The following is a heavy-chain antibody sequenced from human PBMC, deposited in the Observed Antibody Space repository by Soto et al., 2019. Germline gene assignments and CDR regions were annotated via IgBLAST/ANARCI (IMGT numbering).Heavy chain of an antibody. D-gene: IGHD1-26*01. Sequence: QVQLVQSGAEVKKPGSSVKVSCKASGGTFSSYIISWVRQAPGQGLEWMGRIIPILGIANYAQKFQGRVTLIADKSTITAYMELSSLRSEDTAAYYCARFPQTAIVRPAYFDYWGQGTLVTVSS. V-gene: IGHV1-69*02. J-gene: IGHJ4*02. CDR1: GGTFSSYI. CDR3: ARFPQTAIVRPAYFDY. CDR2: IIPILGIA.